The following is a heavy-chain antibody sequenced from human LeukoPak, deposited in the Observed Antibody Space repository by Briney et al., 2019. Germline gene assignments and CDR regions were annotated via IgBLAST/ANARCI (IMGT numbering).Heavy chain of an antibody. CDR3: ARVFLPATYYYGSGSYYPDY. V-gene: IGHV1-2*02. Sequence: ASVKVSCKTSGYTFTNYYVHWVRQAPGQGLEWMGWINPNSGCTNYAQKFQGRITMTRETSISTAYMELSRLRSDDTAVDYCARVFLPATYYYGSGSYYPDYWGKGTLVTVSS. D-gene: IGHD3-10*01. CDR2: INPNSGCT. CDR1: GYTFTNYY. J-gene: IGHJ4*02.